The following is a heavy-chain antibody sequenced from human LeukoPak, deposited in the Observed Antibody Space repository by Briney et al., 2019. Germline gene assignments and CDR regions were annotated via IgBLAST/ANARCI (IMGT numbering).Heavy chain of an antibody. Sequence: SVKVSCKASGGTLSSYTITWVRQAPGQGLEWMGGIIPIFGTANYAQKFQGRVTITADESTSTAYMELSSLRSEDTAVYYCARAGGYDAFDIWGQGTMVTVSS. CDR2: IIPIFGTA. V-gene: IGHV1-69*13. D-gene: IGHD5-12*01. CDR1: GGTLSSYT. CDR3: ARAGGYDAFDI. J-gene: IGHJ3*02.